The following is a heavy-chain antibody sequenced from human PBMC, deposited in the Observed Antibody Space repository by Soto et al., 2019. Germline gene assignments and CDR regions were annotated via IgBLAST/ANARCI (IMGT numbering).Heavy chain of an antibody. J-gene: IGHJ6*02. V-gene: IGHV3-30*18. CDR2: ISYDGSNK. CDR3: AKDIGITMVRGGPVGLDV. Sequence: QVQLVESGGGVVQPGRSLRLSCAASGFTFSSYGMHWVRQAPGKGLEWVAVISYDGSNKYYADSVKGRFTISRDNSKNTRYLEMNSLRAEDTAVYYCAKDIGITMVRGGPVGLDVWGQGTTVTVSS. D-gene: IGHD3-10*01. CDR1: GFTFSSYG.